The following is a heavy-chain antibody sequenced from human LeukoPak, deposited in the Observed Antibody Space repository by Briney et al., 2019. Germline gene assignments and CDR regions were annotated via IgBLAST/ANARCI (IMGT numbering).Heavy chain of an antibody. Sequence: PGGSLRLSCSASGFTFNNYAVSWVRQASGKGLEWVSFISGGGGTSYYADSVKGRFTLSRDNSKSTLYLQMSSLRTEDTAVYYCAKNRGATYIYYMDVWGNGTTVTVSS. CDR1: GFTFNNYA. CDR3: AKNRGATYIYYMDV. CDR2: ISGGGGTS. J-gene: IGHJ6*03. D-gene: IGHD4/OR15-4a*01. V-gene: IGHV3-23*01.